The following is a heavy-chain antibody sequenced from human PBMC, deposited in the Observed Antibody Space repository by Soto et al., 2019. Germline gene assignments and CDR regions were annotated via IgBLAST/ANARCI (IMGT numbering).Heavy chain of an antibody. CDR3: ARHPLSSTYNWFDP. D-gene: IGHD2-2*01. CDR1: GGSISSGGYY. CDR2: IYYSGST. J-gene: IGHJ5*02. Sequence: SETLSLTCTVSGGSISSGGYYWSWIRQHPGKGLEWIGCIYYSGSTYYNPSLKSRVTISVDTSKNQFSLKLSSVTAADTAVYYCARHPLSSTYNWFDPWGQGTLVTVSS. V-gene: IGHV4-39*01.